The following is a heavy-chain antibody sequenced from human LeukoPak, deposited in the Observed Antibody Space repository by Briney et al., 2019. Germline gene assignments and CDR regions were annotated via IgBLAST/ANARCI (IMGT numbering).Heavy chain of an antibody. J-gene: IGHJ4*02. CDR2: MNPNSGNT. V-gene: IGHV1-8*01. CDR1: GYTFTSYD. D-gene: IGHD3-10*01. Sequence: ASVKVSCKASGYTFTSYDINWVRQATGQGLEWMEWMNPNSGNTGYAQKFQGRVTMTRNTSISTAYMELSSLRSEDTAVYYCARGNHYYGSGGSFFDYWGQGTLVTVSS. CDR3: ARGNHYYGSGGSFFDY.